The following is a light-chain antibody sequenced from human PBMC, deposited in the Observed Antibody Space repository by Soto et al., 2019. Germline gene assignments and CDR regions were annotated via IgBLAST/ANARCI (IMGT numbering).Light chain of an antibody. Sequence: DIPLTQSPPFLSASIGDTVTISCRASQDLSSNLAWYQQKPGKAPNLLIYAVSTLQSGVSSRFSGSGSGTEFALTISSLQPEDFATYYCQQLNSFPFIFGPGTRVDIK. CDR1: QDLSSN. CDR2: AVS. V-gene: IGKV1-9*01. CDR3: QQLNSFPFI. J-gene: IGKJ3*01.